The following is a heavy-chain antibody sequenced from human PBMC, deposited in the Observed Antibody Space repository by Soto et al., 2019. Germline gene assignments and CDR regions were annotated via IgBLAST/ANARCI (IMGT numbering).Heavy chain of an antibody. CDR3: ARDQYSSTWNYFDF. Sequence: GGSLRLSCAASGFTFSSYWMHWVRQAPGKGLVWVSRINSDGSTTGYADSVKGRFTISRDNAKNTLYLQMNSLRAEDTAVYYCARDQYSSTWNYFDFWGQGTQVTVSS. CDR2: INSDGSTT. V-gene: IGHV3-74*01. CDR1: GFTFSSYW. D-gene: IGHD6-13*01. J-gene: IGHJ4*02.